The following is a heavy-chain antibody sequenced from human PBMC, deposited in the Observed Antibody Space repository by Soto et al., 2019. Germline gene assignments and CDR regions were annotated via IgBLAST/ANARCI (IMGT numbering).Heavy chain of an antibody. CDR2: IRSKAYGGTT. V-gene: IGHV3-49*03. CDR1: GFTFGDYA. CDR3: TRDHRHLDY. J-gene: IGHJ4*02. Sequence: GGSLRLSCTASGFTFGDYAMNWFRQAPGKGLEWVGFIRSKAYGGTTEYAASVKGRFTISRDDSKSIAYLQMNSLKTEDTAVYYCTRDHRHLDYWGQGTLVTVSS.